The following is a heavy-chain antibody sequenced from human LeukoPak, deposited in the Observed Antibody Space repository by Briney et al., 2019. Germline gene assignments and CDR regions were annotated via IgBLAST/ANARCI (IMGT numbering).Heavy chain of an antibody. CDR2: INPNSGGT. V-gene: IGHV1-2*02. Sequence: ASVKVSCKASGYTFTDYYMHWVRQAPGQGLEWMGWINPNSGGTNYAQKFQGRVTMTRDTSISAAYMELSRLRSDDTAVYYCARASDYYDSSGYYDYWGQGTLVTVSS. CDR3: ARASDYYDSSGYYDY. D-gene: IGHD3-22*01. CDR1: GYTFTDYY. J-gene: IGHJ4*02.